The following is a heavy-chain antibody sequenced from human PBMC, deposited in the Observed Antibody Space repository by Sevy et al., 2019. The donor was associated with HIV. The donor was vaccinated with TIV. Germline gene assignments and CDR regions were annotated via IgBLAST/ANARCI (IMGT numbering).Heavy chain of an antibody. CDR1: GFTYSDYY. J-gene: IGHJ2*01. V-gene: IGHV3-11*01. Sequence: GGSLRLSCAASGFTYSDYYMSWIRQAPGRGLEWISYISRRGSTIYYADSVKGRFTISRDNAKNSLFLQMNSLRAEDTAVYYCAREGSLRYFDLWGRGTLVTVSS. D-gene: IGHD3-10*01. CDR3: AREGSLRYFDL. CDR2: ISRRGSTI.